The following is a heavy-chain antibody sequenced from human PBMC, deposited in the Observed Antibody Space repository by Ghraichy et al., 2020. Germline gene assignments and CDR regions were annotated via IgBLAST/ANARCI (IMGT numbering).Heavy chain of an antibody. CDR3: VRCWFWSCSGCPGAN. J-gene: IGHJ4*02. CDR1: GYNFRNDG. Sequence: GGSLRLSCAGSGYNFRNDGTYWVRQAPGKGLEWVAVVWNDGSKKYYGDSVKGRFTVSKDNSDNTASLQMDSLRVEDTAVYYCVRCWFWSCSGCPGANWGQGTRVIVS. CDR2: VWNDGSKK. V-gene: IGHV3-33*01. D-gene: IGHD3-3*01.